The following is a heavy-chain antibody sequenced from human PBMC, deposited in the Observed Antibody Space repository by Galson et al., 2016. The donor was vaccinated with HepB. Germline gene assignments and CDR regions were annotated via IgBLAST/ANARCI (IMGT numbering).Heavy chain of an antibody. CDR2: TYYSETT. J-gene: IGHJ6*02. V-gene: IGHV4-4*08. Sequence: ETLSLTCTVSGVSISSYYWSRIRQSPGKAPEWIGYTYYSETTNSNPSPKSRVTISVDTSKNQFSLKVSSVTAADTAVYYCVREMTPEGMDVWGQGTTVTVSS. CDR3: VREMTPEGMDV. CDR1: GVSISSYY. D-gene: IGHD2-15*01.